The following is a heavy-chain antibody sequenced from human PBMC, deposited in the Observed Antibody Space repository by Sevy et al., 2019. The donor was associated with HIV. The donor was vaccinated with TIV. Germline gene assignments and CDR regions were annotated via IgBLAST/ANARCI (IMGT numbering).Heavy chain of an antibody. CDR2: ISGNSGSI. V-gene: IGHV3-9*01. CDR3: AKATGGPISTTGDY. D-gene: IGHD3-10*01. CDR1: GFTFDDYA. J-gene: IGHJ4*02. Sequence: GGSLRLSCAASGFTFDDYAMHWVRQAPGKGLEWVSGISGNSGSIGYADSVKGRFTISRDNAKNSLYLQMNSLRAEDTALYYCAKATGGPISTTGDYWGQGTLVTVSS.